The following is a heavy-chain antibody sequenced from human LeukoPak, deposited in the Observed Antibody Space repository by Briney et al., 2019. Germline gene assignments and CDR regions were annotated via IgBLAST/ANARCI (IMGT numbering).Heavy chain of an antibody. Sequence: GGSLRLSCAAPGFTFSSYAMSWVRQAPGKGLEWVSAISGSGGSTYYADSVKGRFTISRDNSKNTLYLQMNSLRAEDTAVYYCARTRYCSGGSCYHSGYYGMDVWGQGTTVTVSS. D-gene: IGHD2-15*01. CDR2: ISGSGGST. CDR1: GFTFSSYA. CDR3: ARTRYCSGGSCYHSGYYGMDV. J-gene: IGHJ6*02. V-gene: IGHV3-23*01.